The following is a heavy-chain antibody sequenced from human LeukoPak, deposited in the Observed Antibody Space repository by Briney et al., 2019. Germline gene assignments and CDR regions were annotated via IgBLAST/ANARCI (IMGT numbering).Heavy chain of an antibody. J-gene: IGHJ4*02. V-gene: IGHV3-23*01. Sequence: GGSLRLSCAASGFTFNSYGIYWVRQARGKWLEWVSGIFGSGGSARYADSVKGRFTISRDNSKNTVYLQMDSLRVEDTAVYYCGKTTTGYSSGRYPGWPVDYWGQGTLVTVSS. CDR2: IFGSGGSA. CDR3: GKTTTGYSSGRYPGWPVDY. CDR1: GFTFNSYG. D-gene: IGHD6-19*01.